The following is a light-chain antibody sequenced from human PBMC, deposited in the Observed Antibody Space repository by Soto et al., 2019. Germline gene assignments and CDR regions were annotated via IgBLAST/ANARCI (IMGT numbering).Light chain of an antibody. CDR3: QQRNTWPPIT. CDR1: QSVRTY. V-gene: IGKV3-11*01. Sequence: EIVLTQSPVTLALYPGDRATLSYRASQSVRTYLAWYQVKPDQAPRLVXYDASRRASGVPARFSGSGSGTDLTLTISSLEPEDFALYYCQQRNTWPPITFGQGTRLEIK. J-gene: IGKJ5*01. CDR2: DAS.